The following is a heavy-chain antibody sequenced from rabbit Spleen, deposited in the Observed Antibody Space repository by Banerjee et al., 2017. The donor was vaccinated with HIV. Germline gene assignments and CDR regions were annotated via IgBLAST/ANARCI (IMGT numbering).Heavy chain of an antibody. CDR1: GFFFCNSCY. CDR2: IYGGSTGNT. D-gene: IGHD5-1*01. V-gene: IGHV1S40*01. J-gene: IGHJ4*01. Sequence: QSLVESGGDLVKPGASLPLTCTASGFFFCNSCYMYWVRQAPGKGLEWIACIYGGSTGNTYYASWAKGRFTISKTSSTTVTLQMTSLTAADTATYFCARFGTTITNYGTINLWGPGTLVTVS. CDR3: ARFGTTITNYGTINL.